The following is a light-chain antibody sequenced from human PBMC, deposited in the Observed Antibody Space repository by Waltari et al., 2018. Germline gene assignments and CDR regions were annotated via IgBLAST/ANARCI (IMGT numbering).Light chain of an antibody. J-gene: IGLJ3*02. V-gene: IGLV2-14*01. CDR3: SSYTSSSTPWV. Sequence: QSALTQPPSVSGSPGQSITIPCTGTRRDVGGYNYVSWFQQHPGKAPKLMIYDVSNRPSGVSNRFSGSKSGNTASLTISGLQAEDEADYYCSSYTSSSTPWVFGGGTKLTVL. CDR1: RRDVGGYNY. CDR2: DVS.